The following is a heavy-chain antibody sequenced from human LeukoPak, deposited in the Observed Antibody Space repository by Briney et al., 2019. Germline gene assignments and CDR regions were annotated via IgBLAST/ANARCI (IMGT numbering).Heavy chain of an antibody. J-gene: IGHJ4*02. CDR1: GYTFTSYG. Sequence: GASVKVSCKASGYTFTSYGISWVRQAPGQGLEWMGWISAYNGNTNYAQKLRGRVTMTTDTSTSTAYMELRSLRSDDTAVYYCARDHYDFWSGPTLADYFDYWGQGTLVTVSS. D-gene: IGHD3-3*01. V-gene: IGHV1-18*01. CDR2: ISAYNGNT. CDR3: ARDHYDFWSGPTLADYFDY.